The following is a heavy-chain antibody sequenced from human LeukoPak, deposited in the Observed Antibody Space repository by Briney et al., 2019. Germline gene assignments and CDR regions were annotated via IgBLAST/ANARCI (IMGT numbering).Heavy chain of an antibody. Sequence: ASVKVSCKASGGTFSSYAISLVRQAPGQGLEWMGRIIPIFGTANYAQKFQGRVTITTDESTSTAYMELSSLRSEDTAVYYCARRGSGWYGLIYWGQGTLATVSS. CDR3: ARRGSGWYGLIY. J-gene: IGHJ4*02. V-gene: IGHV1-69*05. CDR1: GGTFSSYA. CDR2: IIPIFGTA. D-gene: IGHD6-19*01.